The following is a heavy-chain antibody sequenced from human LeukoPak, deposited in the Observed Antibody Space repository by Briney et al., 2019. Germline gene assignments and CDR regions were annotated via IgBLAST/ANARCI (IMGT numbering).Heavy chain of an antibody. V-gene: IGHV1-18*01. CDR2: ISTNKGNT. CDR3: ASDLQRRFDP. Sequence: ASVKVSCKASGYIFTNYGSSWVRQAPGQGLEWMGWISTNKGNTNYAQRLQGRVTMTTATSTTTAYMELRSHRSDETAIYSCASDLQRRFDPWGQGALVPVSS. J-gene: IGHJ5*02. CDR1: GYIFTNYG.